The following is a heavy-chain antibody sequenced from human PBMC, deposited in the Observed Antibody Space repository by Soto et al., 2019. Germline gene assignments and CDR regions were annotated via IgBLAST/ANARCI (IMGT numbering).Heavy chain of an antibody. CDR2: IDWDDDK. CDR1: GFSLSTSGMR. CDR3: ARNRGNGYSSSWYDFDY. V-gene: IGHV2-70*04. Sequence: SGHTLVNPPQTLTLTCTFSGFSLSTSGMRVSWIRQPPGKALEWLARIDWDDDKFYSTALKTRLTISKDTSKNQVVPTMTNMDPVYTATYYCARNRGNGYSSSWYDFDYWGQGTLVTVYS. D-gene: IGHD6-13*01. J-gene: IGHJ4*02.